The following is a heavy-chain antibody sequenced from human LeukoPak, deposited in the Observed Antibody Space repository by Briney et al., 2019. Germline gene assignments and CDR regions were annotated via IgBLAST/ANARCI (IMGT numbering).Heavy chain of an antibody. CDR2: ISSDGSNE. D-gene: IGHD5-18*01. Sequence: GGSLRLSCAASGFTFSRFAMYWVRQAPGKGLEWVAIISSDGSNEYYADSVKGRFTISRDNSKNTLYLQMNSLRAEDTAVYYCARGQLWLLSYWGQGTLVTVSS. V-gene: IGHV3-30-3*01. CDR1: GFTFSRFA. J-gene: IGHJ4*02. CDR3: ARGQLWLLSY.